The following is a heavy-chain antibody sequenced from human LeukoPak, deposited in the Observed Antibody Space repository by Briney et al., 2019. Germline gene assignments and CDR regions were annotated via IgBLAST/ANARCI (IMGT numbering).Heavy chain of an antibody. J-gene: IGHJ6*02. Sequence: SVEVSCKASGFTFTSSAMQWVRQARGQRLEWIGWIVVGSGNTNYAQKFQERVTITRDMSTSTAYMELSSLRSEDTAVYYCAATNSGAYYYYYGMDVWGQGTTVTVSS. CDR2: IVVGSGNT. V-gene: IGHV1-58*02. CDR1: GFTFTSSA. CDR3: AATNSGAYYYYYGMDV.